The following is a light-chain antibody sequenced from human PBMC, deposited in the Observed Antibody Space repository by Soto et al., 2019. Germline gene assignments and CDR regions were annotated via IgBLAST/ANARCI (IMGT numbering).Light chain of an antibody. J-gene: IGKJ4*01. CDR1: QGISSY. V-gene: IGKV1-9*01. CDR3: QQLNTYPFT. CDR2: AAS. Sequence: DIQLTQSPSFLSASVGDRVTIICRASQGISSYLAWYQQKPGKAPKLLIYAASTLQSGVPSRFSGSESGTEFTLTISSLQPEDFATYYCQQLNTYPFTFGGGTKVELK.